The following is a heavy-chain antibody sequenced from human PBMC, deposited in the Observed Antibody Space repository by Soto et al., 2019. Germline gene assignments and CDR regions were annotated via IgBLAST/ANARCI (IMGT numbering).Heavy chain of an antibody. CDR1: GFTIRDYA. V-gene: IGHV3-23*01. CDR3: GKERRGSGWSVCSF. J-gene: IGHJ4*02. D-gene: IGHD6-19*01. CDR2: ISGRGNDA. Sequence: GPSMRVSCAAWGFTIRDYAMRCVRQATGKGLEWVSDISGRGNDARYADSVRGRFTISRANSRNTLFLQRNSLTLDDTAVYYCGKERRGSGWSVCSFGGQGTLVTVSS.